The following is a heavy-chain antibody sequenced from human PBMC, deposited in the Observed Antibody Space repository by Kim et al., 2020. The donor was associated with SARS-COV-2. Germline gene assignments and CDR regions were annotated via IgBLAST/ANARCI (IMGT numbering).Heavy chain of an antibody. V-gene: IGHV4-34*01. D-gene: IGHD4-17*01. Sequence: SQTLSLTCAVYGGSFSGYYWSWIRQPPGKGLEWMGEINHSGSTNYNPPLKSRVTISVDTSKNQFSLKLSSVTAADTAVYYCARGKAVTTFYYYYGMDVWGQGTTVTVSS. CDR2: INHSGST. CDR3: ARGKAVTTFYYYYGMDV. CDR1: GGSFSGYY. J-gene: IGHJ6*02.